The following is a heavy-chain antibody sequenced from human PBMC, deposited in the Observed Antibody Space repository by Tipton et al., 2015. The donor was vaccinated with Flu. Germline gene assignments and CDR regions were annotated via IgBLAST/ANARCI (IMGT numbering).Heavy chain of an antibody. D-gene: IGHD2-8*01. Sequence: SLRLSCAASGFTFRDYSMHWVRQAPGKGLEYVSAISGDGGGKYYVDSVKDRFTISRDNSKNTLYLQMGSLRPEDMVVYYCARVGPGGVYDYWGQGALVTVSS. CDR2: ISGDGGGK. J-gene: IGHJ4*02. V-gene: IGHV3-64*02. CDR3: ARVGPGGVYDY. CDR1: GFTFRDYS.